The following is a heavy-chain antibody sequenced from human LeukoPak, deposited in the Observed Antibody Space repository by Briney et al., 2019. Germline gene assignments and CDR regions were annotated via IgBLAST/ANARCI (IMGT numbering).Heavy chain of an antibody. J-gene: IGHJ6*03. Sequence: TGGSLRLSCAASGFTFSSYGMSWVRQAPGKGLEWVSAISGSGGSTYYADSVKGRFTISRDNSKNTLYLQMNSLRAEDTAVYYCARDSMGAARPYYMDVWGKGTTVTVSS. CDR1: GFTFSSYG. V-gene: IGHV3-23*01. CDR3: ARDSMGAARPYYMDV. D-gene: IGHD6-6*01. CDR2: ISGSGGST.